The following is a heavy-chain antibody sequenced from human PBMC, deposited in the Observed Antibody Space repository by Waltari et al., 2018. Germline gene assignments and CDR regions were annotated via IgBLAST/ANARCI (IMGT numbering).Heavy chain of an antibody. Sequence: QVQQVQSGAEVKKPGSSVKVSCKASGGTFSSYAISWVRQAPGQGLEWMGGIIPILGIANYAQKVQGRVTITADESTSTAYMELSSLRSEDTAVYYCARGGRGGLQSPGDYWGQGTLVTVSS. J-gene: IGHJ4*02. CDR3: ARGGRGGLQSPGDY. D-gene: IGHD1-26*01. V-gene: IGHV1-69*04. CDR2: IIPILGIA. CDR1: GGTFSSYA.